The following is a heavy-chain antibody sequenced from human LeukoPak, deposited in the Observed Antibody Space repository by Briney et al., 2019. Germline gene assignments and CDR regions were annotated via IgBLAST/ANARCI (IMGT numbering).Heavy chain of an antibody. V-gene: IGHV1-46*01. CDR1: GYTFTSYY. Sequence: GASVKVSCKASGYTFTSYYMHWVRQAPGQGLEWMGIINPSGGSTSYAQKFQGRVTMTRDTSTSTVYMGLSSLRSEDTAVYYCARSHYDFWSGSLNWFDPWGQGTLATVSS. D-gene: IGHD3-3*01. CDR2: INPSGGST. J-gene: IGHJ5*02. CDR3: ARSHYDFWSGSLNWFDP.